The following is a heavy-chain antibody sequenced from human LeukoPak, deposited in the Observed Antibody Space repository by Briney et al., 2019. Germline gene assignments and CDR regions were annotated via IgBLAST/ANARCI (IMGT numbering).Heavy chain of an antibody. V-gene: IGHV6-1*01. CDR2: TYYRFQWYS. D-gene: IGHD3-22*01. CDR1: GDSVSSNSAA. Sequence: SQTLSLTCAISGDSVSSNSAAWSWIRQSPLRGLEWLGRTYYRFQWYSDYAVSVKSRITINPDTSKNHFSLQLNSVTPEDTAIYYCARDRDIGGYFLETPHWYFDLWGRGTLVTVSS. CDR3: ARDRDIGGYFLETPHWYFDL. J-gene: IGHJ2*01.